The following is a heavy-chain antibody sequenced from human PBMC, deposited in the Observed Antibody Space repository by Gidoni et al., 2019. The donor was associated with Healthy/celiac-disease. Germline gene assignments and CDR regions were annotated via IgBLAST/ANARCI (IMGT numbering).Heavy chain of an antibody. V-gene: IGHV3-21*01. CDR1: GFTFSSYS. CDR2: ISSSSSYI. Sequence: EVQLVESGGGLVKPGGSLRLSCAASGFTFSSYSMNWVRQAPGKGLEWVSSISSSSSYIYYADSVKGRFTISRDNAKNSLYLQMNSLRAEDTAVYYCARCNGGNSVGDYWGQGTLVTVSS. D-gene: IGHD2-21*02. J-gene: IGHJ4*02. CDR3: ARCNGGNSVGDY.